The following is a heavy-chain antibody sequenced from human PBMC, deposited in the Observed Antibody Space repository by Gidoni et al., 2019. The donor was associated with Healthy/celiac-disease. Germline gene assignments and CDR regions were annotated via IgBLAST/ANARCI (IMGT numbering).Heavy chain of an antibody. CDR3: ARGVKRGYSYGLRYFDL. CDR1: GGSFSGYY. D-gene: IGHD5-18*01. J-gene: IGHJ2*01. CDR2: INHSGST. V-gene: IGHV4-34*01. Sequence: QVQLQQWGAGLLKPSETLSLPCAVYGGSFSGYYWSWLRPPPGKGLEWIGEINHSGSTNYNPSRKSRVTISVDTSKNQFSLKLSSVTAADTAVYYCARGVKRGYSYGLRYFDLWGRGTLVTVSS.